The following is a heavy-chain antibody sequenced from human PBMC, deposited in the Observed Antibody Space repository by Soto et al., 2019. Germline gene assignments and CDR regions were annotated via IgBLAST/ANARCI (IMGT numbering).Heavy chain of an antibody. D-gene: IGHD3-16*01. V-gene: IGHV3-30-3*01. CDR1: GFTFSNYA. Sequence: GGSLRLSCAASGFTFSNYAIHWVRQAPGKGLEWVAVISYDGSNKYYADSVKGRFTISRDNSQNTLFLQMNSLRAEDTAVYYCARDLGNNYYNGMDVWGQGTMVTVSS. CDR2: ISYDGSNK. CDR3: ARDLGNNYYNGMDV. J-gene: IGHJ6*02.